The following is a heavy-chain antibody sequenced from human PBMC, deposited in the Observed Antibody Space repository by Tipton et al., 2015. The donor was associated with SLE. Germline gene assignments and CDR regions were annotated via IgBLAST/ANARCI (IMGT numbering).Heavy chain of an antibody. D-gene: IGHD3-9*01. CDR2: IYHSGST. V-gene: IGHV4-38-2*02. CDR1: GYSISSGYY. CDR3: AREYYDILTGLGP. Sequence: TLSLTCAVSGYSISSGYYWGWIRQPPGKGLEWIGSIYHSGSTYYNPSLKSRVTISVDTSKNQFSLKLSSVTATDTAVYYCAREYYDILTGLGPWGQGTLVTVSS. J-gene: IGHJ5*02.